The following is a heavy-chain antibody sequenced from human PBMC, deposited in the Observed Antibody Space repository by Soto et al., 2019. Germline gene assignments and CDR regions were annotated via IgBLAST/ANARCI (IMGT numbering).Heavy chain of an antibody. J-gene: IGHJ6*02. V-gene: IGHV4-4*02. D-gene: IGHD1-7*01. CDR1: GGSISSSSW. Sequence: SETLSLTCAVSGGSISSSSWWSWVRPPPGKGLEWIGEIYHSGSTNYNPSLKSRVTISVDKSKNQFSLKLSSVTAADTAVYYCAKKITGTSLDYYYYGMDVWGQGTTVTVSS. CDR2: IYHSGST. CDR3: AKKITGTSLDYYYYGMDV.